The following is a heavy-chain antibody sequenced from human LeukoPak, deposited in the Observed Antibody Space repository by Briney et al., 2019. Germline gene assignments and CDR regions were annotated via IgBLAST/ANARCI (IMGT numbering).Heavy chain of an antibody. V-gene: IGHV3-23*01. Sequence: GGSLRLSCAASGFTFNSYAMSWVRQAPWERLQWVSGISDSGGNTYYADSVRGRFTISRDNSKNTLYLQMNSLRAEDTAVYYCARHRSSWLIDYWGQGTLVAVSS. CDR2: ISDSGGNT. D-gene: IGHD6-6*01. CDR3: ARHRSSWLIDY. CDR1: GFTFNSYA. J-gene: IGHJ4*02.